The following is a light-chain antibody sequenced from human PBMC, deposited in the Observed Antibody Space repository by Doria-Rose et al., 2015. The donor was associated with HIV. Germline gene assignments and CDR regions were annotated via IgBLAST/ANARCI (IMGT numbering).Light chain of an antibody. Sequence: EIVLTQSPGTLSLSPGEGATLSCRASQSFSSTYLAWYQQKPGQAPSLLIYDGSTRATGIPDRFSASGSGTDFTLTINGLEPEDFALYYCHQYGTSWTFGQGTKVEI. V-gene: IGKV3-20*01. CDR1: QSFSSTY. CDR3: HQYGTSWT. J-gene: IGKJ1*01. CDR2: DGS.